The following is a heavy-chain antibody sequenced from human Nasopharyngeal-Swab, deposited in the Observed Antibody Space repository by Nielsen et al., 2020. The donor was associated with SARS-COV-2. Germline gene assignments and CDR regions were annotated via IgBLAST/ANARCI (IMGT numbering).Heavy chain of an antibody. D-gene: IGHD6-19*01. V-gene: IGHV3-13*01. Sequence: GESLKISCAASGFTFSSYDIHWVRQATGKGLEWVSAIGTAGDTYYPGSVKGRFTISRENAKNSLYLQMNSLRAGDTAVYYCARTGAGTPYWYFDLWGRGTLVTVSS. CDR3: ARTGAGTPYWYFDL. CDR2: IGTAGDT. CDR1: GFTFSSYD. J-gene: IGHJ2*01.